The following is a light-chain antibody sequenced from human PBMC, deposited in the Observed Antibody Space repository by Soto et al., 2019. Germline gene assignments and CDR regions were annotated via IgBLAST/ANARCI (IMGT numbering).Light chain of an antibody. Sequence: QSVLTQPGSVSGSPGQSITISCSGTSXDVGSYDHVAWYQQFPGKTPKLMIYEVSNRPSGVSSRFSGSKSGNTASLTISGLQAEDEADYYCISYTGSSTSYVFGSGTKVNVL. CDR2: EVS. V-gene: IGLV2-14*01. J-gene: IGLJ1*01. CDR1: SXDVGSYDH. CDR3: ISYTGSSTSYV.